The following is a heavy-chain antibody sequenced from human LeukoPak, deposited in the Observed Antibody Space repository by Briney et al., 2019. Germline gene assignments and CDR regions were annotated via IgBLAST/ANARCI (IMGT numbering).Heavy chain of an antibody. CDR3: ARGAMVRGVIPRFDY. CDR2: IYYSGST. CDR1: GGSISSGDYY. D-gene: IGHD3-10*01. V-gene: IGHV4-30-4*01. J-gene: IGHJ4*02. Sequence: SSQTLSLTCTVSGGSISSGDYYWSWIRQPPGKGLEWIGYIYYSGSTYYNPSLKSRVTISVDTSMNQFSLKLSSVTAADTAVYYCARGAMVRGVIPRFDYWGQGTLVTVSS.